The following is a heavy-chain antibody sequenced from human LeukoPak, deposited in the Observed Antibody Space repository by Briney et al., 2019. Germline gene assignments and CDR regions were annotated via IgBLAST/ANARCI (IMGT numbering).Heavy chain of an antibody. CDR3: ARHGSSAGPFHY. Sequence: GESLRISCKGSGYSFTSYWTTRAGPTPRQAMGWMGRIDPSDSYTNYSPSFQGHVTISADKSLSTAYLQWSSLEASDTAMYYCARHGSSAGPFHYWGQGTLVTVSS. V-gene: IGHV5-10-1*01. CDR2: IDPSDSYT. CDR1: GYSFTSYW. J-gene: IGHJ4*02. D-gene: IGHD6-13*01.